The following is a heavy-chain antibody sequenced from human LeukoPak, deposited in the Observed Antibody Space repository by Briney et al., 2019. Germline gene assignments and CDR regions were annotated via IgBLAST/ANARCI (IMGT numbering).Heavy chain of an antibody. Sequence: GGSLRLSCAGSGFIFNNYAMHWVRQPPGKGLEWVSGISWNSGSIDYADSVKGRFTTPRDNAKNSLYLQMNSLRVEDTAFYYCAKDNRRHYTSGPNPDSLHWGQGALVTVSS. CDR3: AKDNRRHYTSGPNPDSLH. CDR1: GFIFNNYA. J-gene: IGHJ4*02. V-gene: IGHV3-9*01. D-gene: IGHD6-19*01. CDR2: ISWNSGSI.